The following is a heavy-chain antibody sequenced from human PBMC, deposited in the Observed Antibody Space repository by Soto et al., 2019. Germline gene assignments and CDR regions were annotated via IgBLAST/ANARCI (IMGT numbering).Heavy chain of an antibody. J-gene: IGHJ6*02. CDR2: INPNSGGT. D-gene: IGHD2-21*02. Sequence: ASVKVSCKASGYTFTGYYMHWVRQAPGQGLEWMGWINPNSGGTNYAQKFQGWVTMTRDTSISTAYMELSRLRSDDTAVYYCARDSIVVVTATPGAYGMDAWGQGTTVTVSS. CDR1: GYTFTGYY. V-gene: IGHV1-2*04. CDR3: ARDSIVVVTATPGAYGMDA.